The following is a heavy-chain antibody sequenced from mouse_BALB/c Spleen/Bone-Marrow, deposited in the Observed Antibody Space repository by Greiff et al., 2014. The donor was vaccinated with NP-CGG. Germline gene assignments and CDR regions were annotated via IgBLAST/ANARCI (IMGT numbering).Heavy chain of an antibody. J-gene: IGHJ4*01. CDR1: GFTFSSFG. V-gene: IGHV5-17*02. Sequence: EVKLVESGGGLVQPGGSRKLSCAASGFTFSSFGMHWVRQAPEKGLEWVAYISSGSSTIYYADTVKGRFTISRDNPKNNLFLQMTSLGSEDTAMYYCARSDGNYDYAMDYWGQGTSVTVSS. D-gene: IGHD2-1*01. CDR2: ISSGSSTI. CDR3: ARSDGNYDYAMDY.